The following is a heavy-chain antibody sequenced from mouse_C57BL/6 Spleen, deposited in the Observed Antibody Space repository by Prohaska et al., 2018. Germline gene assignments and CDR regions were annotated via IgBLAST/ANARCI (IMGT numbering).Heavy chain of an antibody. Sequence: QVQLKQSGAELVRPGASVKLSCKASGYTFTDYYINWVKQRPGQGLEWIARIYPGSGNTYYNEKFKGKATLTAEKSSSTAYMQLSSLTSEDSAVYFCARATSYYAMDYWGQGTSVTVSS. J-gene: IGHJ4*01. V-gene: IGHV1-76*01. CDR2: IYPGSGNT. CDR3: ARATSYYAMDY. CDR1: GYTFTDYY.